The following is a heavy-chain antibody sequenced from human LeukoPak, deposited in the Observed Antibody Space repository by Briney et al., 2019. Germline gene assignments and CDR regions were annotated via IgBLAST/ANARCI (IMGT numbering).Heavy chain of an antibody. Sequence: SETLSLTCAVSGDSITSNNWWTWVRPPPGKGLEWIGEIYRSGITNYNPSLKSRVTISADKAKNHFYLKMTSLTAADTALYWCARDRSGVNVWGQGNMVTGSS. J-gene: IGHJ4*02. D-gene: IGHD3-10*01. CDR1: GDSITSNNW. V-gene: IGHV4-4*01. CDR2: IYRSGIT. CDR3: ARDRSGVNV.